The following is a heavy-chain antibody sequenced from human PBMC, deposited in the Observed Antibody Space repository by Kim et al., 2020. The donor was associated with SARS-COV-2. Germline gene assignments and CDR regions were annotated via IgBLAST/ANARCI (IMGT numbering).Heavy chain of an antibody. CDR1: GFTFSSYS. D-gene: IGHD4-17*01. CDR3: ARDPPTDFDY. J-gene: IGHJ4*02. V-gene: IGHV3-21*01. Sequence: GGSLRLSCAASGFTFSSYSMNWVRQAPGKGLEWVSSISSRSSYIYYADSVKGRFTISRDNAKNSLYLQMNSLRAEDTAVYYCARDPPTDFDYWGQGTLVTVPT. CDR2: ISSRSSYI.